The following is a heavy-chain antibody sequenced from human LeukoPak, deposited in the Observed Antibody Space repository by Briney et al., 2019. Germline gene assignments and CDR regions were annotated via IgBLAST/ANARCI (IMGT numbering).Heavy chain of an antibody. V-gene: IGHV4-59*01. CDR2: IYYSGST. CDR1: GGSISGYY. D-gene: IGHD3-22*01. J-gene: IGHJ4*02. CDR3: ARGVRDSSGYYITGY. Sequence: MPSETLSLTCTVSGGSISGYYWSWIRQPPGKGLEWIGYIYYSGSTNYNPSLKSRVTISVDTSKNQFSLKLSSVTAADTAVYYCARGVRDSSGYYITGYWGQGTLVTVSS.